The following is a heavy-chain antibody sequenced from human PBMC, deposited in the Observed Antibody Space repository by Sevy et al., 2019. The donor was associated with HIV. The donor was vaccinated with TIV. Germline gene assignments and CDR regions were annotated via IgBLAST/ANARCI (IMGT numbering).Heavy chain of an antibody. Sequence: GGSLRLSCAASGFTFSSYSMNWVRQAPGKGLEWVSSISSSSSYIYYADSVKGRFTISRDNAKNSLYLQMNSLRAEDTAVYYCARVSDTAMAPEYFQHWGQGTLVTVS. CDR3: ARVSDTAMAPEYFQH. D-gene: IGHD5-18*01. CDR1: GFTFSSYS. CDR2: ISSSSSYI. J-gene: IGHJ1*01. V-gene: IGHV3-21*01.